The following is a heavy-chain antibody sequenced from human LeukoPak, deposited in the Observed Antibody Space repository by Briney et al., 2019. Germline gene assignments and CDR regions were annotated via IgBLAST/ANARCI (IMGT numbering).Heavy chain of an antibody. CDR3: AREWAVAGDFDY. CDR1: GFTFSSYG. V-gene: IGHV3-33*01. Sequence: PGRSLRLSCAASGFTFSSYGMHWVRQAPGKGLEWVVVIWYDGSNKYYADSVKGRFTISRDNSKNTLYLQMNSLRAEDTAVYYCAREWAVAGDFDYWGQGTLVTVSS. D-gene: IGHD6-19*01. CDR2: IWYDGSNK. J-gene: IGHJ4*02.